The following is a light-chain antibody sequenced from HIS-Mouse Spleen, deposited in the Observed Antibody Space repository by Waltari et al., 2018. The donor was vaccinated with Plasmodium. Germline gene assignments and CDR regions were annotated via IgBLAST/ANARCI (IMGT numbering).Light chain of an antibody. V-gene: IGKV3-11*01. J-gene: IGKJ4*01. CDR3: QQRSNWLT. CDR1: QSVSSY. Sequence: EIVLIQSPATLSLSPGDSATLSCRASQSVSSYLAWYQQKPGQAPRLLIYDASNRATGIPARFSGSGSGTDFTLTISSLEPEDFAVYYCQQRSNWLTFGGGTKVEIK. CDR2: DAS.